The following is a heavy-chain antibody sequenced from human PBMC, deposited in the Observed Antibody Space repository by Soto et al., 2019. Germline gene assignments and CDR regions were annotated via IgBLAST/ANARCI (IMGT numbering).Heavy chain of an antibody. Sequence: ASVKVSCKASGYTLTGYYMHWVRQAPGQGLEWMGWINPNSGGTNYAQKFQGWVTMTRDTSISTAYMELSRLRSDDTAVYYCARGHYYDSSGLDIWGQGTMVTVSS. V-gene: IGHV1-2*04. J-gene: IGHJ3*02. CDR3: ARGHYYDSSGLDI. D-gene: IGHD3-22*01. CDR2: INPNSGGT. CDR1: GYTLTGYY.